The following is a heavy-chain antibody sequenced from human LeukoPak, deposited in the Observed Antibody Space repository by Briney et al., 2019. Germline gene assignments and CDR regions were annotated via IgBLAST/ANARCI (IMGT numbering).Heavy chain of an antibody. D-gene: IGHD3-3*01. V-gene: IGHV4-4*07. J-gene: IGHJ4*02. CDR2: IYTSGST. CDR1: GGSISRYY. Sequence: PSETLSLRCTVSGGSISRYYWSWIRQPAGKGLEWIGRIYTSGSTNYNPSLKSRVTMSVDMSKNQFSLKLSSVTAADTAVYYCARELDFWSGLRLFDYWGQGTLVTVSS. CDR3: ARELDFWSGLRLFDY.